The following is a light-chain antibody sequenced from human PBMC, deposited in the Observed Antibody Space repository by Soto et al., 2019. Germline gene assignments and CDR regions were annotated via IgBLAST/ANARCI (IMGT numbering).Light chain of an antibody. CDR2: ANN. Sequence: QSVLTQPPSVSGAPGQRVTISCTGSRSNIGAGFDVHWYQHLPGTAPRLLIYANNNRPSGVPDRFSGSMSGSSGSLAITGLRPEDEADYYCHSYDSSLSGVVFGGGTQLTVL. J-gene: IGLJ7*01. V-gene: IGLV1-40*01. CDR1: RSNIGAGFD. CDR3: HSYDSSLSGVV.